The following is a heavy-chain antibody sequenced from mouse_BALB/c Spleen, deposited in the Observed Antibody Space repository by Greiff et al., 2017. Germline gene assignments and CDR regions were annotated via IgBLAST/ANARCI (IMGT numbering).Heavy chain of an antibody. V-gene: IGHV1-69*01. CDR1: GYTFTDYW. D-gene: IGHD2-14*01. CDR3: ARAYYRYNYYAMDY. Sequence: QVQLKQPGAELVMPGASVKMSCKASGYTFTDYWMHWVKQRPGQGLEWIGAIDTSDSYTSYNQKFKGKATLTVDESSSTAYMQLSSLTSEDSAVYYCARAYYRYNYYAMDYWGQGTSVTVSS. J-gene: IGHJ4*01. CDR2: IDTSDSYT.